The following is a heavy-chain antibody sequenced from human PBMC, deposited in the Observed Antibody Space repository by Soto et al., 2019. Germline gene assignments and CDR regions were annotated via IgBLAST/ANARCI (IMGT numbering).Heavy chain of an antibody. D-gene: IGHD2-2*01. CDR3: TRVGRYCSSTSCYVLDP. Sequence: GGSLRLSCTASGFTFGDYAMSWFRQAPGKGLEWVGFIRSKAYGGTTEYAASVKGRFTISRDDSKSIAYLQMNSLKTEDTAVYYCTRVGRYCSSTSCYVLDPWGQGTLVTVSS. J-gene: IGHJ5*02. V-gene: IGHV3-49*03. CDR2: IRSKAYGGTT. CDR1: GFTFGDYA.